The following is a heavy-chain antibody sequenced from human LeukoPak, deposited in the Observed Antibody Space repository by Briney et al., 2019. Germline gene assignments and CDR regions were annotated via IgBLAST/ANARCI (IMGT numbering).Heavy chain of an antibody. CDR3: ASGYCSSTSCYSGY. V-gene: IGHV4-38-2*02. J-gene: IGHJ4*02. CDR2: IFHSGST. D-gene: IGHD2-2*03. CDR1: GYSISSGYY. Sequence: PSETLSLTCTVSGYSISSGYYWGWIRQPPGKGLEWIGSIFHSGSTYYNPSLKSRVTISVDTSKNQFSLKLSSVTAADTAVYYCASGYCSSTSCYSGYWGQGTLVTVSS.